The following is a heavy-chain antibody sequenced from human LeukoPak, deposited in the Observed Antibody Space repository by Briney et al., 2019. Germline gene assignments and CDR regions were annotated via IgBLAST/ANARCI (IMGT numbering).Heavy chain of an antibody. CDR2: IWYDGSNK. Sequence: HPGRSLRLSCAASGFTFSSYGMHWVRQAPGKGLEWVAVIWYDGSNKNYADSVKGRFTISRDNSKNTLYLQMNSLRAEDTAVYYCAKPFWSGTLPLDYWGQGTLVTVSP. V-gene: IGHV3-33*06. D-gene: IGHD3-3*01. CDR1: GFTFSSYG. CDR3: AKPFWSGTLPLDY. J-gene: IGHJ4*02.